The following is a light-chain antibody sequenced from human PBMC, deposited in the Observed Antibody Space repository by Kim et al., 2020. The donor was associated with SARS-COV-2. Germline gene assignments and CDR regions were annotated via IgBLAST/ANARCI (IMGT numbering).Light chain of an antibody. Sequence: ASVGDRVSITCRASQGITNSLAWYQQKPGKVPKVLIYAASTLQSGVPSRFSGGGSGTDFTLTISSLQAEDVATYYCQKRNSAPWTFGQGTKVDIK. CDR3: QKRNSAPWT. V-gene: IGKV1-27*01. CDR1: QGITNS. J-gene: IGKJ1*01. CDR2: AAS.